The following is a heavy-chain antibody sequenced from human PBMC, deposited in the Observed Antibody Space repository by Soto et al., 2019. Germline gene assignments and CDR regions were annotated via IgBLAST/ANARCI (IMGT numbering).Heavy chain of an antibody. D-gene: IGHD2-2*01. CDR1: GFSLSTSGMC. Sequence: GAALGNPTHTLRLKCTFSGFSLSTSGMCVNLIRQPPGKALEWLALIDWVDDKFYSTSLKTRLTISKDTSKHQVVLTMTNMDPVDTATYYCARTVHTTRGLMDVWGQGTTVTVPS. CDR2: IDWVDDK. J-gene: IGHJ6*02. V-gene: IGHV2-70*01. CDR3: ARTVHTTRGLMDV.